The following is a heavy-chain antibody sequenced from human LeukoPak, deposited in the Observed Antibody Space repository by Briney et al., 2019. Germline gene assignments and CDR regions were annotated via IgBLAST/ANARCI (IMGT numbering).Heavy chain of an antibody. CDR2: VSYDGSGE. V-gene: IGHV3-30*01. J-gene: IGHJ3*01. CDR3: ARDGVGTAFDL. CDR1: GFTFRSYP. D-gene: IGHD1-26*01. Sequence: AGRCLRLSCAASGFTFRSYPMPWGGEAPGTRLESGAVVSYDGSGENYADSVNGRFTISRDNSKNTLYLQMNSLRAEDTAVFYCARDGVGTAFDLWGQGTMVTVSS.